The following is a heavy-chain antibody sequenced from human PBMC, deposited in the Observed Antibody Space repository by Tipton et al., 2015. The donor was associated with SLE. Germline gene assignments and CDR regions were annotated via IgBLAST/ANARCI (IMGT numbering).Heavy chain of an antibody. V-gene: IGHV3-15*01. CDR3: TTQLGGYCSGGSCYGPGAFDI. D-gene: IGHD2-15*01. CDR1: GFTFSNAW. J-gene: IGHJ3*02. CDR2: IKTQTDAGTT. Sequence: SLRLSCAASGFTFSNAWMSWVRQAPGKGLAWVGRIKTQTDAGTTDYAAPVKGRFTISRDDSKKTTYLQMNSLKTDDTAVYYCTTQLGGYCSGGSCYGPGAFDIWGQGTMVTVSS.